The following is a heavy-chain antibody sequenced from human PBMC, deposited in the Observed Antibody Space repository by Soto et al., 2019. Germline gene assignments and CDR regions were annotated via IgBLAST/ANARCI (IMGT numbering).Heavy chain of an antibody. D-gene: IGHD3-10*01. CDR2: IYYSGST. J-gene: IGHJ4*02. V-gene: IGHV4-39*01. Sequence: QLQLQESGPGLVKPSETLSLTCTVSGGSISSNSYYWGWIRQPPGKGLEWIGRIYYSGSTYYNPSLRSRVTISVDTSKNQSPLKLGSVTAADTAVYYCATLWGQDWGQGTLVTVSS. CDR3: ATLWGQD. CDR1: GGSISSNSYY.